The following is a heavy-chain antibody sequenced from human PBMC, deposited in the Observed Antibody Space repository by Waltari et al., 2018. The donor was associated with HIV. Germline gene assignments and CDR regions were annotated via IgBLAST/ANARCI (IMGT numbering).Heavy chain of an antibody. V-gene: IGHV1-3*01. D-gene: IGHD1-20*01. CDR1: GYTFTSYP. CDR2: INPANVNT. Sequence: QAQLVQSGAEVKKPGASVQISCEASGYTFTSYPIHWLRQAPGQRPEWMAWINPANVNTKYSHRFQGRVTVTSDTSANTVYMEVSSLRSEDTAVYYCARDSHITELGTRLGPWGQGTLVSVSS. J-gene: IGHJ5*02. CDR3: ARDSHITELGTRLGP.